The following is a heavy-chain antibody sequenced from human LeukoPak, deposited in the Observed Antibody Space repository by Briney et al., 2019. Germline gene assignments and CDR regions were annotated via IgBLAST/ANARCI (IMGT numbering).Heavy chain of an antibody. D-gene: IGHD2-21*01. J-gene: IGHJ1*01. CDR3: ANPIPGP. CDR1: GFTFSNFW. V-gene: IGHV3-7*01. Sequence: PGGSLRLSCEASGFTFSNFWMTWVRQAPGKGLEWVASIKQDGSAKFYMDSVKGRFTVSRDNAKNSLYLQMNSLRAEDTAVYSWANPIPGPRGPGTPVTVSS. CDR2: IKQDGSAK.